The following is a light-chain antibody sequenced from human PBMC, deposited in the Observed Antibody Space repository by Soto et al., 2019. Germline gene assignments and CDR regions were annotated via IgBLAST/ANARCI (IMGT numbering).Light chain of an antibody. J-gene: IGLJ2*01. CDR2: EVS. V-gene: IGLV2-23*02. CDR3: CSYAGSSTFVV. Sequence: QPVLTQPASVSGSPGQSITISCTGTSSDVGSYDLVSWYQQHPGKAPKLMIYEVSERPSGVSDRFSGSKSGNTASLTISGLQAEDEADYYCCSYAGSSTFVVFGGGTKVTVL. CDR1: SSDVGSYDL.